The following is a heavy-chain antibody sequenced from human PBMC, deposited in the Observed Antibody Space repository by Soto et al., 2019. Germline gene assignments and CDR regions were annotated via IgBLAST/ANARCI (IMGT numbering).Heavy chain of an antibody. V-gene: IGHV3-48*03. Sequence: LRLSCAASGFTFSSYEMNWVRQAPGKGLEWVSRISSSGSSKYYAESVKGRFTISRDNAKNSLYLQMTSLRAEETAVYYFACTYGSGYSPDLYYGMDVWGQGTTVTVSS. CDR3: ACTYGSGYSPDLYYGMDV. D-gene: IGHD3-3*01. CDR1: GFTFSSYE. CDR2: ISSSGSSK. J-gene: IGHJ6*02.